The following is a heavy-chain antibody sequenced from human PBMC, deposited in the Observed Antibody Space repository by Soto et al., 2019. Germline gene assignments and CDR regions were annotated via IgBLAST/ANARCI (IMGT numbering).Heavy chain of an antibody. Sequence: SSETLSFTCSVSGGSVSNKTYYWSWIRQPPGKRLEWIGYVYYSGTTNYNPSLKSRVTISVDLSKNQFSLRLSSVTTADTALYYCARTTAVPNTLRSRYFFDYWGQGTLVTVSS. V-gene: IGHV4-61*01. D-gene: IGHD4-17*01. CDR2: VYYSGTT. CDR3: ARTTAVPNTLRSRYFFDY. J-gene: IGHJ4*02. CDR1: GGSVSNKTYY.